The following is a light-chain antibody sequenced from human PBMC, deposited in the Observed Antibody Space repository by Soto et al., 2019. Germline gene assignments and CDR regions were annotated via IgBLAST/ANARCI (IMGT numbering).Light chain of an antibody. CDR3: QSYENGQSVVV. CDR1: SSSIGAGSD. CDR2: GNT. Sequence: QSVLTQPPSVSGAPGQRVTISCTGTSSSIGAGSDVHWYQQLPGTAPKLLIFGNTNRPSGVPDRFSGSKSGTSASLAITGLQAEDEGDYYCQSYENGQSVVVFGGGTKLTVL. V-gene: IGLV1-40*01. J-gene: IGLJ2*01.